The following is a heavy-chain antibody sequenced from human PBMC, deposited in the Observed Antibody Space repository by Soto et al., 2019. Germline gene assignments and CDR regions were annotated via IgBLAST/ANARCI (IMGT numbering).Heavy chain of an antibody. D-gene: IGHD3-22*01. CDR3: ARQRYDSDTGPNFQYYFDS. V-gene: IGHV5-10-1*01. CDR2: IDPSDSQT. J-gene: IGHJ4*02. Sequence: GESLKISCKGSGYSFAGYWITWVRQKPGKGLEWMGRIDPSDSQTYYSPSFRGHVTISVTKSITTVFLQWSSLRASDTAMYYCARQRYDSDTGPNFQYYFDSWGQGTPVTVSS. CDR1: GYSFAGYW.